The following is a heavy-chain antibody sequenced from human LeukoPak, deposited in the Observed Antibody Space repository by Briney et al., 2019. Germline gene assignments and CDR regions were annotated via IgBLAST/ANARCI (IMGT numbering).Heavy chain of an antibody. Sequence: SETLSLTCTVSGGSISSYYWSWIRQPPGKGLEWIGYIYYSGSTIYNPSLKSRVTISVDTSKNQFSLKLSSVTAADTAVYYCASPTDYYDSSGYDYWGQGTLVTVSS. D-gene: IGHD3-22*01. J-gene: IGHJ4*02. V-gene: IGHV4-59*08. CDR1: GGSISSYY. CDR3: ASPTDYYDSSGYDY. CDR2: IYYSGST.